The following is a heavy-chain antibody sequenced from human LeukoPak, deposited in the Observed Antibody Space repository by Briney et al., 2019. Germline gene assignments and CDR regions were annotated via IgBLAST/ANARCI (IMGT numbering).Heavy chain of an antibody. J-gene: IGHJ4*02. Sequence: SETLSLTCTVSGGSISSGDSYWSWIRQPPGKGLEWIVYIYYSGSTYYTPSLKSRVTMSIDTSKNQFSLMLTSVTAADTATYYCARETSLAGFASGLGFNYWGQGILVTVSS. CDR3: ARETSLAGFASGLGFNY. CDR2: IYYSGST. V-gene: IGHV4-30-4*02. CDR1: GGSISSGDSY. D-gene: IGHD6-19*01.